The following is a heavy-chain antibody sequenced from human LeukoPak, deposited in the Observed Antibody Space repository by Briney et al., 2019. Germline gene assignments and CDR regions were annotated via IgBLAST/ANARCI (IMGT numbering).Heavy chain of an antibody. Sequence: PSQTLSLTCTVSGGSISSGDYYWSWIRQPPGKGLEWIGYIYYSGSTYYNPSLKSRVTISVDTSKNQFSLRLSSVTAADTAVYYCAREVTTPSAVDYWGQGTLVTVSS. CDR1: GGSISSGDYY. CDR2: IYYSGST. D-gene: IGHD4-17*01. J-gene: IGHJ4*02. CDR3: AREVTTPSAVDY. V-gene: IGHV4-30-4*01.